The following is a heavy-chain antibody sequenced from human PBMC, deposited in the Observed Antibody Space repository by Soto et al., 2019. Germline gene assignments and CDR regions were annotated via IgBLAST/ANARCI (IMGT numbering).Heavy chain of an antibody. Sequence: QITLKESGPTLVKPPQTLTLTCTFSGFSLTTRGVGVGWIRQPPGKALECLALIYWDDDKRYSPSLQSRLSITKGTSKNQVVLTMTNVDPVDTATYYCAHIPNYYQYDWFDPWGQGTLVSVSS. CDR3: AHIPNYYQYDWFDP. CDR1: GFSLTTRGVG. CDR2: IYWDDDK. D-gene: IGHD3-16*01. V-gene: IGHV2-5*02. J-gene: IGHJ5*02.